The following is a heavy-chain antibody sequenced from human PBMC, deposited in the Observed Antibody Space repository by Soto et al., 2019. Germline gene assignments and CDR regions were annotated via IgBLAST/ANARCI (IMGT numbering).Heavy chain of an antibody. D-gene: IGHD5-12*01. CDR2: ISAGRTNK. CDR1: GFTFSSYA. V-gene: IGHV3-23*01. J-gene: IGHJ3*02. Sequence: PGGSLRLSCAASGFTFSSYAMSWVRQAPGKGLEWVSFISAGRTNKVYADSVKGRFTISRDNSKNTLYLQMNSLRGEDTAVYYSAKDNGSGCDWLRVGDASDIWGQGTMVTVSS. CDR3: AKDNGSGCDWLRVGDASDI.